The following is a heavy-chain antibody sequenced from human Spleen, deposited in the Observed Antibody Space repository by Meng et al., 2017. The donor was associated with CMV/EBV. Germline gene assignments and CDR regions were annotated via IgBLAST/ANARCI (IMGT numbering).Heavy chain of an antibody. V-gene: IGHV1-46*01. CDR3: ARYYDFWSGPNAMDV. Sequence: ASVKVSYKASGYTFTSYYMHWVRQAPGQGLEWMGIINPSGGSTTYAQKFQGRVTMTRDTSTSTVYMELSSLRSEDTAVYYCARYYDFWSGPNAMDVWGQGTTVTVSS. D-gene: IGHD3-3*01. CDR2: INPSGGST. J-gene: IGHJ6*02. CDR1: GYTFTSYY.